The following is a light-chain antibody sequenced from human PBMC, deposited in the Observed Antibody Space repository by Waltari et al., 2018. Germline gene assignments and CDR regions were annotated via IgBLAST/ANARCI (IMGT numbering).Light chain of an antibody. Sequence: EIVLTQSPATLSLSPGESATISCRASQGVTFSYLSCYQQKPGQAPRVLIYGAASRATGIPARFSGSGSGTDFTLTISRLEPEDFAVYYCQQYGSSPSTFGQWTKLEIK. CDR3: QQYGSSPST. CDR1: QGVTFSY. CDR2: GAA. J-gene: IGKJ2*01. V-gene: IGKV3-20*01.